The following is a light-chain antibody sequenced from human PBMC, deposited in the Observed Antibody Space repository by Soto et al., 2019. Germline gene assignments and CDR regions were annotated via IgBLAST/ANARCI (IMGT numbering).Light chain of an antibody. CDR1: QSVSSSY. CDR3: QQYGSPIT. V-gene: IGKV3-20*01. Sequence: EIILTQSPDTLSLSPGEGATLSCRASQSVSSSYLAWYQQKPGQAPRLLIYGASSRATGIPDRFSGSGSGTDFTLTTSRLEPEDFAVYYCQQYGSPITFGQGTRLEIK. J-gene: IGKJ5*01. CDR2: GAS.